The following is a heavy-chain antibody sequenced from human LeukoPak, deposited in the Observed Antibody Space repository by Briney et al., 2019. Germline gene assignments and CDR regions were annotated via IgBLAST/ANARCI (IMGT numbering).Heavy chain of an antibody. J-gene: IGHJ4*02. CDR1: GGSVRSYY. CDR2: IYTSGST. V-gene: IGHV4-4*09. Sequence: SETLSLTCTVSGGSVRSYYWSWIRQFAGKELQWIGYIYTSGSTDYNPSLKSRVTISVDRSRNLIFLNLRSVTAADTAVYYCAGGPAWAGTAFDFWGQGSRVTVSS. CDR3: AGGPAWAGTAFDF. D-gene: IGHD6-19*01.